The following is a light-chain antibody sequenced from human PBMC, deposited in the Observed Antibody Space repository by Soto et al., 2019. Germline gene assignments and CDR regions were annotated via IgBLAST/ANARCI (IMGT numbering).Light chain of an antibody. CDR3: QQDSKGPWT. V-gene: IGKV3-15*01. Sequence: EIVMTQSPATLSMSPGERATLSCRASQSVSTNLAWHQQKPGQSPRLLIFDASARATGIPDRLSGSGSGTQFTLTISSLQSEDFAVYYSQQDSKGPWTGGQETNVEI. CDR2: DAS. J-gene: IGKJ1*01. CDR1: QSVSTN.